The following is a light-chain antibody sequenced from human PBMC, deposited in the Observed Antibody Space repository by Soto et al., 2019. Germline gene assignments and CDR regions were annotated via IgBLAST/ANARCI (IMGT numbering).Light chain of an antibody. CDR2: HAS. CDR3: QQYGTYPYS. Sequence: DIQMTQSHSTLSASVGDRVTFTCRASQSTVSWLAWYQQRPGKAPKLLISHASTLESGVPSRFSGSGSGTEFTLTISSLQPADSATYYCQQYGTYPYSFSQETELEIK. J-gene: IGKJ2*03. CDR1: QSTVSW. V-gene: IGKV1-5*01.